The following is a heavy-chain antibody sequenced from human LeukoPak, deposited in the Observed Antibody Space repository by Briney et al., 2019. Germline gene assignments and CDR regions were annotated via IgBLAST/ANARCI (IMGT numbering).Heavy chain of an antibody. CDR2: ISAYNGNT. CDR1: GYTFTSYG. Sequence: ASVKVSCKASGYTFTSYGISWVRQAPGQGLEWMGWISAYNGNTNYAQKLQGRVTMTTDTSTSTAYMELRSMRSDDTAVYYCARERYFYWLSPTNPYYYYGMDVWGKGTTVTVPS. CDR3: ARERYFYWLSPTNPYYYYGMDV. J-gene: IGHJ6*04. D-gene: IGHD3-9*01. V-gene: IGHV1-18*01.